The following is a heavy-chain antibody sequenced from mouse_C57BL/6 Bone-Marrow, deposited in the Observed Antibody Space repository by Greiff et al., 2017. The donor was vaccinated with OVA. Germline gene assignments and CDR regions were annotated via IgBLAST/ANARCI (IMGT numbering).Heavy chain of an antibody. V-gene: IGHV14-4*01. D-gene: IGHD2-1*01. CDR3: TSYGNFDY. CDR1: GFNIKDDY. Sequence: EVQLQQSGAELVRPGASVKLSCTASGFNIKDDYMHWVKQSPPQGLEWIGWIDPENGDTEYASKFQGKATITADTSSNTAYLQLSSLTSEDTAVYYCTSYGNFDYWGQGTTLTVSS. J-gene: IGHJ2*01. CDR2: IDPENGDT.